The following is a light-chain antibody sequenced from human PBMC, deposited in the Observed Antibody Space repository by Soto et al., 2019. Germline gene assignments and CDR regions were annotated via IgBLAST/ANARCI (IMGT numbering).Light chain of an antibody. CDR2: KTS. Sequence: DIQMAQSPSTLSASVGDRVTITCRASQSISSWLAWYQQKPGKAPTLLIYKTSSLHTGVPSRFSGSGFGTEFTLTINSLQPDDFATYYCQQYNSYSSTFGQGTKVEVK. J-gene: IGKJ1*01. CDR3: QQYNSYSST. CDR1: QSISSW. V-gene: IGKV1-5*03.